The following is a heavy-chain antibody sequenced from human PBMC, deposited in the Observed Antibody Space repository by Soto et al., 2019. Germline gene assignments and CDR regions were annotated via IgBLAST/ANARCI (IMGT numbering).Heavy chain of an antibody. CDR1: GGSFSGYY. Sequence: PSETLSLTCAVYGGSFSGYYWSWIRQPPGKGLEWIGEINHSGSTNYNPSLKSRVTISVDTSKNQFSLKLSSVTAADTAVYYCARVGSSGWYRDAFDIWGQGTMVTVSS. CDR3: ARVGSSGWYRDAFDI. D-gene: IGHD6-19*01. J-gene: IGHJ3*02. V-gene: IGHV4-34*01. CDR2: INHSGST.